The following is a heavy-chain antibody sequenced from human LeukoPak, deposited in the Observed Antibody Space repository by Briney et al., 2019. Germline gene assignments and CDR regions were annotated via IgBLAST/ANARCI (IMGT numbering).Heavy chain of an antibody. Sequence: PGGSLRLSCAASGFTFSSYAMHWVRQAPGKGLEWVAVISYDGSNKYYADSVKGRFTISRDNSKNTLYLQMNSLRAEDTAVYYCARDGRVVVVAATTPFDYWGQGTLVTVSS. CDR2: ISYDGSNK. CDR1: GFTFSSYA. J-gene: IGHJ4*02. CDR3: ARDGRVVVVAATTPFDY. V-gene: IGHV3-30*04. D-gene: IGHD2-15*01.